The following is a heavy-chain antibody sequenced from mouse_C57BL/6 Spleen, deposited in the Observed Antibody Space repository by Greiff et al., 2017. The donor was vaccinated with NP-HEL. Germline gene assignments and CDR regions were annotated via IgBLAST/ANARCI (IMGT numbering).Heavy chain of an antibody. V-gene: IGHV5-16*01. D-gene: IGHD1-1*01. CDR2: INYDGSST. CDR1: GFTFSDYY. J-gene: IGHJ2*01. CDR3: AREVIYYYGSSYFFYFDY. Sequence: EVHLVESEGGLVQPGSSMKLSCTASGFTFSDYYMAWVRQVPEKGLEWVANINYDGSSTYSLDSLKSRFIISRDNANNILYLQMSSLKSEDTATYYCAREVIYYYGSSYFFYFDYWGQGTTLTVSS.